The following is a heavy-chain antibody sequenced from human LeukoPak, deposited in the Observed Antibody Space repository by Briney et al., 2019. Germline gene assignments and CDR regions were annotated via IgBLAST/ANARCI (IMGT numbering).Heavy chain of an antibody. CDR2: ISGSGGST. CDR1: GFTFSSYA. CDR3: AKQQYYNFWSGKDY. Sequence: GGSLRLSCAASGFTFSSYAMSWVRQAPGKGLEWVSAISGSGGSTYCADSVKGRFTISRDNSKNTLYLQMNSLRAEDTAVYYCAKQQYYNFWSGKDYWGQGTLVTVSS. J-gene: IGHJ4*02. V-gene: IGHV3-23*01. D-gene: IGHD3-3*01.